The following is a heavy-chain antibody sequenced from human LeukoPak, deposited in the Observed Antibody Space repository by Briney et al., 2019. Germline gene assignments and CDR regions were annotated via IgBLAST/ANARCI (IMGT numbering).Heavy chain of an antibody. V-gene: IGHV4-39*01. CDR1: GGTVNSSNYY. Sequence: SETLSLTCTVSGGTVNSSNYYWGGIGQRPGKVLEWIGSIYYSGSTYYNPSLKSRVTISVDTSKNQFSLKLSSVTAADAAVYYCASLSSGWYYYYYGMDVWGQGTTVTVSS. CDR2: IYYSGST. CDR3: ASLSSGWYYYYYGMDV. J-gene: IGHJ6*02. D-gene: IGHD6-19*01.